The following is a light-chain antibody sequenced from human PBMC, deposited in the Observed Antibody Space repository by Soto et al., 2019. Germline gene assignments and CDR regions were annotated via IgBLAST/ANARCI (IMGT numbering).Light chain of an antibody. V-gene: IGKV3-15*01. CDR2: GSF. CDR1: QSVYSN. Sequence: EIVMTQSPATLSVSPGERVTLSCRASQSVYSNLAWYQQKPGQAPRLLIHGSFTRATGIPARFSGSGSGTEFTLTISSLLSEDFAVYYCQQFSQWPLSFGGGTKVEIK. CDR3: QQFSQWPLS. J-gene: IGKJ4*01.